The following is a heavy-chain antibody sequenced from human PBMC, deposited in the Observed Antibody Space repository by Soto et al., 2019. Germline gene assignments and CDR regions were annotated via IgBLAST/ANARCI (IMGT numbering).Heavy chain of an antibody. J-gene: IGHJ4*02. Sequence: QITLKESGPTLVKPTQTLTLTCTFSGFSLSTSGVGVGWIRQPPGKALEWLALIYWHGDKRYSPSLKSRLTITKDTLKNQGVLKMTDLEPGDTATYYCAQSAWYYNLWTGQFFPPNFDSRGLGTLVTVSS. D-gene: IGHD3-3*01. CDR1: GFSLSTSGVG. CDR3: AQSAWYYNLWTGQFFPPNFDS. V-gene: IGHV2-5*01. CDR2: IYWHGDK.